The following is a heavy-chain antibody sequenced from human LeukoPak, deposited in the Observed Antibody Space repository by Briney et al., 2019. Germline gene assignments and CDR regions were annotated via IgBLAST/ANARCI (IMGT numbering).Heavy chain of an antibody. CDR2: ISWSSGSI. D-gene: IGHD2-2*01. CDR1: GFTFSSYS. Sequence: GGSLRLSCAASGFTFSSYSMNWVRQAPGKGLEWVSGISWSSGSIVYADSVKGRFTISRDSAKTSLYLQMNSLRTEDTAFYYCAKGGYDLDYYFDYWGQGTLVTVSS. CDR3: AKGGYDLDYYFDY. V-gene: IGHV3-9*01. J-gene: IGHJ4*02.